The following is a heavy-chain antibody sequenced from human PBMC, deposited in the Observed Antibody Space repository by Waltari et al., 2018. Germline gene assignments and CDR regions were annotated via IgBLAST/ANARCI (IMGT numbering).Heavy chain of an antibody. CDR2: ISWNSGSI. J-gene: IGHJ4*02. Sequence: EVQLVESGGGLVQPGRSLRLSCAASGFTFDDYAMHWVRQAPGKGLEWVSGISWNSGSIGNGYSVNGRFTISRDNAKNSLYLQMNSLRAEDTALYYCAKDMGQQLVNYFDYWGQGTLVTVSS. V-gene: IGHV3-9*01. CDR1: GFTFDDYA. D-gene: IGHD6-13*01. CDR3: AKDMGQQLVNYFDY.